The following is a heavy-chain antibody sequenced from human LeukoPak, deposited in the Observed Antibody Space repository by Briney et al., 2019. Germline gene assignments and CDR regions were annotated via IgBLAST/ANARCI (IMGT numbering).Heavy chain of an antibody. CDR3: AKDRYDSSEGWIDY. D-gene: IGHD3-22*01. CDR2: ISYDGSNK. Sequence: GGSLRLSCAASGFIFSNYGMHCVRQAPGKGLEWVAVISYDGSNKYYADSVKGRFTISRDNSKNTLYLQMNSLRAEDTAVYYCAKDRYDSSEGWIDYWGQGTLVTVSS. V-gene: IGHV3-30*18. CDR1: GFIFSNYG. J-gene: IGHJ4*02.